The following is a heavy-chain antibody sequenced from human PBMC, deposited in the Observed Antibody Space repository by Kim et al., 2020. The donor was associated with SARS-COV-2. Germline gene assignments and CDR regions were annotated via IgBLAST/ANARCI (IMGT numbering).Heavy chain of an antibody. D-gene: IGHD3-3*01. CDR1: GFTFGKTA. CDR3: AKNPDDFWTGYNIYFDH. Sequence: GGSLRLSCATSGFTFGKTAMRWVRQAPGKGLEWVSAIGGSDDTTIYADSVKGRFTISRDTSKGTLYLEMNNLRADDTALYYCAKNPDDFWTGYNIYFDHWCQGTLVTVSS. J-gene: IGHJ4*02. CDR2: IGGSDDTT. V-gene: IGHV3-23*01.